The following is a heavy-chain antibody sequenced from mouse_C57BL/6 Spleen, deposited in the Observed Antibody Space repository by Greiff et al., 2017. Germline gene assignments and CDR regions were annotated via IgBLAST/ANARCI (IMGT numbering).Heavy chain of an antibody. CDR2: IYPRDGST. V-gene: IGHV1-78*01. CDR3: ARPNYYGSISSAMAY. Sequence: QVQLQQSDAELVKPGASVKISCKVSGYTFTDHTIHWMKQRPEQGLEWIGYIYPRDGSTKYNEKFKGKATLTADKSSSTAYMQLNSLTSEGAAVYCAARPNYYGSISSAMAYWGQGTSVTVSS. D-gene: IGHD1-1*01. J-gene: IGHJ4*01. CDR1: GYTFTDHT.